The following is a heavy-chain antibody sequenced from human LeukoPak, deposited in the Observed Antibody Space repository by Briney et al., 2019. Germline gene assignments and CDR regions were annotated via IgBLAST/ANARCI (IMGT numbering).Heavy chain of an antibody. V-gene: IGHV1-69*01. CDR3: ASRVDIVATIRVSYYYYYGMDV. J-gene: IGHJ6*02. CDR2: INPIFGTA. Sequence: SVKVSCKASGGTFSSYAISWVRQAPGQGLEWMGGINPIFGTANYAQKFQGRVTITADESTSTAYMELSSLRSEDTAVYYCASRVDIVATIRVSYYYYYGMDVWGQGTTVTVSS. CDR1: GGTFSSYA. D-gene: IGHD5-12*01.